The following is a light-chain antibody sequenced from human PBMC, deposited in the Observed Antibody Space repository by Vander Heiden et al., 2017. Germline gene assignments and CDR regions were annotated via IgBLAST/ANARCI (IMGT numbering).Light chain of an antibody. CDR2: GAA. CDR1: QSISTSF. V-gene: IGKV3-20*01. Sequence: VLTQSPGTLSLSPGERATLSCRPSQSISTSFLAWYHQKPGQAPRLLIYGAASRATGIPDRFSGSGSGTDFTLTISRLEPEDFAVYYCQQYGTSPLSFGGGTKVEI. J-gene: IGKJ4*01. CDR3: QQYGTSPLS.